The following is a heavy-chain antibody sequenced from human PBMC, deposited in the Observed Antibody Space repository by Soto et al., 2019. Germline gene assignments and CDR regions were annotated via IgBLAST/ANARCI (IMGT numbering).Heavy chain of an antibody. J-gene: IGHJ4*02. CDR3: ARESSSSCHDY. CDR2: ISAYNGNT. Sequence: QVQLVQSGAEVKKPGASVKVSCKASGYTFTSYGISWVRQAPGQGLEWMGWISAYNGNTNYAQKLQGRVTMTTDTSTNTAYRELRSLRSDDTAVYSCARESSSSCHDYWGQGTLVTVSS. V-gene: IGHV1-18*01. D-gene: IGHD6-13*01. CDR1: GYTFTSYG.